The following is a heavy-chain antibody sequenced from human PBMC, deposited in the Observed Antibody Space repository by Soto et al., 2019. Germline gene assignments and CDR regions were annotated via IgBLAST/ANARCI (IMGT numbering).Heavy chain of an antibody. CDR3: ARLHSGYSELDD. V-gene: IGHV5-51*01. Sequence: XGSLKIFFEGSGYSFTSYLLVWVRQMPGKGLEWMGIICPGDSDTRYSPSFQGQVTISADKSISTAYLQWSSLKASDTAMYYCARLHSGYSELDDWGQGTLVTVSS. CDR1: GYSFTSYL. D-gene: IGHD5-12*01. J-gene: IGHJ4*02. CDR2: ICPGDSDT.